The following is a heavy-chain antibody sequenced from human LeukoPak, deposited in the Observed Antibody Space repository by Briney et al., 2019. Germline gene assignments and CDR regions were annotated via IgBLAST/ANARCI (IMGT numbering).Heavy chain of an antibody. CDR3: ARGRKWGTMVRGVIHFDY. CDR1: GGSISSSSYY. V-gene: IGHV4-39*07. Sequence: PSETLSLTCTVSGGSISSSSYYWGWIRQHPGEGLEWIGYFFYSGSTSYNPSLKSRVTISVDTSKNQFSLKLSSVTAADTAVYYCARGRKWGTMVRGVIHFDYWGQGTLVTVSS. CDR2: FFYSGST. D-gene: IGHD3-10*01. J-gene: IGHJ4*02.